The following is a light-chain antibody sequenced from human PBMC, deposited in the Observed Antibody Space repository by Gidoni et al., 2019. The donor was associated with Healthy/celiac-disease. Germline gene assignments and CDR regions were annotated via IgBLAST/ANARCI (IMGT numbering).Light chain of an antibody. CDR2: GNI. Sequence: QSVLPQPPSVSGAPGQRVTISCTGSSSNIGAGYDVHWYLQLPGTAPKLLIYGNINRPSGVPDRFSGSKSGTSASLAITGLQAEDEADYYCQSFDSSLSGYVFGTGTKVTVL. V-gene: IGLV1-40*01. CDR3: QSFDSSLSGYV. J-gene: IGLJ1*01. CDR1: SSNIGAGYD.